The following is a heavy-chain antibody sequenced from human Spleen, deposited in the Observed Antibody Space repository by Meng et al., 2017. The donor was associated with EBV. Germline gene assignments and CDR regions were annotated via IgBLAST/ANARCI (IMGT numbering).Heavy chain of an antibody. J-gene: IGHJ4*02. Sequence: QGKLGHAVAEEKKPGASVKVSCKASGYTFTDYHIPGVRQAPGQGLEWLGRINPDSGGTNYPRKFQGRVTMTRDTSVGTAYMELSRLTSDDTAVYYCATPGTAANAYLFDSWGQGTLVTVSS. V-gene: IGHV1-2*06. CDR2: INPDSGGT. CDR3: ATPGTAANAYLFDS. CDR1: GYTFTDYH. D-gene: IGHD2-15*01.